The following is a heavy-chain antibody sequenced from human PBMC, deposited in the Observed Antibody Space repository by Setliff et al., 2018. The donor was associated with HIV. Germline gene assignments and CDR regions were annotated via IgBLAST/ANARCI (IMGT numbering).Heavy chain of an antibody. J-gene: IGHJ4*02. V-gene: IGHV3-23*01. CDR1: GFTFTSSA. Sequence: GGSLRLSCAASGFTFTSSAMSWVRQAPGKGLEWVSTISGSGGSTYYADSVKGRFDISRDNSKNTLFVQMSSLRAEDTAVYYCARGGIVTTFDSWGQGTLVTVSS. D-gene: IGHD3-22*01. CDR2: ISGSGGST. CDR3: ARGGIVTTFDS.